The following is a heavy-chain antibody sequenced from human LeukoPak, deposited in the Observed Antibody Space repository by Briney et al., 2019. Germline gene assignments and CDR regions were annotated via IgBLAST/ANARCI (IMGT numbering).Heavy chain of an antibody. V-gene: IGHV4-34*01. J-gene: IGHJ6*03. CDR2: INHSGST. CDR1: GGSFSGYY. CDR3: ARGRYSSGWSYYYYYYIDV. Sequence: SGTLSLTCAVYGGSFSGYYWSWIRQPPGKGLEWIGEINHSGSTNYNPSLKSRVTISVDTSKNQFSLKLSSVTAADTAVYCCARGRYSSGWSYYYYYYIDVWGKGTTVTVSS. D-gene: IGHD6-19*01.